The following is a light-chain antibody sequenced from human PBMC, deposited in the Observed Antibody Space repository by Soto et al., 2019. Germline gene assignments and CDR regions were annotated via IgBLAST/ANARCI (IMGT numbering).Light chain of an antibody. V-gene: IGKV3-15*01. CDR1: QSISSK. J-gene: IGKJ4*01. CDR3: QEYNNWHPIT. Sequence: EIVMTQSSATPSVSPRERATLLCRASQSISSKLAWYQQKPGQAPRLLIYGASTRATGIPVRFSGSGSGTEFTLTITSLQSEDFAVYYCQEYNNWHPITFGGGTKVDIK. CDR2: GAS.